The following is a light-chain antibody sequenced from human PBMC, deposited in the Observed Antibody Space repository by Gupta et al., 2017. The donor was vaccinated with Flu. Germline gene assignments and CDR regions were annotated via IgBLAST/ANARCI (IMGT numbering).Light chain of an antibody. CDR3: QQYNNSPPLT. V-gene: IGKV3-15*01. Sequence: EIVMTPSPATLSVSPGERATLSCRASQSVSSNLAWYQQKPGQAPRLLIYGASTRATGIPARFSGSGSGTEXTLTISXRQSEDFAVYYCQQYNNSPPLTFGXGTKVEIK. J-gene: IGKJ4*01. CDR2: GAS. CDR1: QSVSSN.